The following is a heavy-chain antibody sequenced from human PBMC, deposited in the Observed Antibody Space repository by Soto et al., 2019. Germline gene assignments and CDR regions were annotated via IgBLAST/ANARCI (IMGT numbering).Heavy chain of an antibody. CDR1: GFTFSSYA. D-gene: IGHD6-19*01. CDR2: ISGTGGST. CDR3: AKRGSSGWYPTPVGYFQH. Sequence: PGGSLRLSCAASGFTFSSYAMSWVRQAPGKGLEWVSAISGTGGSTYYADTVKGRFTISRDNSKNTLYLQMNSLRAEDTAVYYCAKRGSSGWYPTPVGYFQHWGQGTLVTVSS. J-gene: IGHJ1*01. V-gene: IGHV3-23*01.